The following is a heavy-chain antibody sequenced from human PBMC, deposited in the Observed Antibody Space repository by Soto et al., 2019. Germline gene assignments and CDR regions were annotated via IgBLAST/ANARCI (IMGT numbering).Heavy chain of an antibody. D-gene: IGHD3-10*01. V-gene: IGHV4-59*08. CDR1: GGSISSYQ. CDR3: ARHRYGSGIAWLDP. J-gene: IGHJ5*02. Sequence: PSETLSLTCTVSGGSISSYQWSWIRQPPGKGLEWIGYIYYSGSTNYNPSLKSRVTTSVDTSKNQLSLKLCSVTAADTAVYYCARHRYGSGIAWLDPWGQGTLVTVSS. CDR2: IYYSGST.